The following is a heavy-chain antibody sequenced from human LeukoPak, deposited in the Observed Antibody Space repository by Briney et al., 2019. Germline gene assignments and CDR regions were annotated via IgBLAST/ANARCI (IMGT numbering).Heavy chain of an antibody. CDR1: GFTFSDYY. D-gene: IGHD2-8*01. Sequence: GGSLRLSCAASGFTFSDYYMSWIRQAPGKGLEWLAYISGSGSDMYYADSVKGRFTISRDNAKNSLYLQMNSLRPDDTALYYCSTDPRLLIYWGQGTLVTVSS. V-gene: IGHV3-11*01. J-gene: IGHJ4*02. CDR3: STDPRLLIY. CDR2: ISGSGSDM.